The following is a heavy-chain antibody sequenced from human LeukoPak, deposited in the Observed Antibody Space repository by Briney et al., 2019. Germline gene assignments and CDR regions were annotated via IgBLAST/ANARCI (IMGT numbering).Heavy chain of an antibody. Sequence: SETLSLTCTVSAGSISSSSYYWGWIRQPPGKGLEWIGNIYYSGSTYYNPSLKSRVTISVDTSKNQFSLKLSSVTAADTAVYYCARGSPEGLWFGELLFGNWFDPWGPGNPGHRLL. D-gene: IGHD3-10*01. J-gene: IGHJ5*02. V-gene: IGHV4-39*01. CDR3: ARGSPEGLWFGELLFGNWFDP. CDR1: AGSISSSSYY. CDR2: IYYSGST.